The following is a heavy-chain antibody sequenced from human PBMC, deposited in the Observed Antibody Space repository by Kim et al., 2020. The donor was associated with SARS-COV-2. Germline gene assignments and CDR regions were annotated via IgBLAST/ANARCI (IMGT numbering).Heavy chain of an antibody. CDR3: AKEELRRVVISGMDV. D-gene: IGHD3-3*01. CDR1: GFTFSSYG. J-gene: IGHJ6*02. Sequence: GGSLRLSCAASGFTFSSYGMHWVRQAPGKGLEWVAVISYDGSNKYYADSVKGRFTISRDNSKNTLYLQMNSLRAEDTAVYYCAKEELRRVVISGMDVWGQGTTVTVSS. V-gene: IGHV3-30*18. CDR2: ISYDGSNK.